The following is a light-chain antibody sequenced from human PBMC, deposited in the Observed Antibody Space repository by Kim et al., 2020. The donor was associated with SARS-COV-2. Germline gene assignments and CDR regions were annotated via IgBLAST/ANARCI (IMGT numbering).Light chain of an antibody. CDR2: QDS. J-gene: IGLJ2*01. V-gene: IGLV3-1*01. CDR3: QAWDSSTGGV. CDR1: KLGDKY. Sequence: VSPGQTASITGSGEKLGDKYACWYQQKPGQSPGLVIYQDSKRPSGIPERFSGSNAGNTATLTISGTQAMDEADYYCQAWDSSTGGVFGGGTQLTVL.